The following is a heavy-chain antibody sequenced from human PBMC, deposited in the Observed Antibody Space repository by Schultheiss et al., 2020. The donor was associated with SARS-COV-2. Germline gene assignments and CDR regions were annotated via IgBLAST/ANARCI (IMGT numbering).Heavy chain of an antibody. D-gene: IGHD5-24*01. J-gene: IGHJ6*02. V-gene: IGHV3-30-3*01. CDR2: ISYDGSNK. Sequence: GGSLRLSCAASGFTFSSYAMHWVRQAPGKGLEWVAVISYDGSNKYYADSVKGRFTISRDNSKNTLYLQMNSLRAEDTAVYYCARDSVEMATTGDYYYGMDVWGQGTTVTVSS. CDR1: GFTFSSYA. CDR3: ARDSVEMATTGDYYYGMDV.